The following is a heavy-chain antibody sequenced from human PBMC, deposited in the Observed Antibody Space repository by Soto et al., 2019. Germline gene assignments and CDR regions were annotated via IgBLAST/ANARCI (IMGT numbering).Heavy chain of an antibody. CDR3: AGQPSYGDPIDY. Sequence: SETLSLTCSVSGRSITTDGYYWSWVRQHPGKALEWIGFVFFSGSTYYNPSLKSRVAMSLDRSKNQFSLELTSLTAADTGVYYCAGQPSYGDPIDYWGRGTLVTVSS. J-gene: IGHJ4*02. CDR2: VFFSGST. D-gene: IGHD4-17*01. V-gene: IGHV4-31*03. CDR1: GRSITTDGYY.